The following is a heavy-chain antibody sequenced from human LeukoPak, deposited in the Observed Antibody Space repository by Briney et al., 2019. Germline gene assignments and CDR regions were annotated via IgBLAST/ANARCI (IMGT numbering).Heavy chain of an antibody. J-gene: IGHJ4*02. CDR1: GGSISSYY. Sequence: SETLSLTCTVSGGSISSYYWSWIRQPPGKGLEWIGYIYYSGSTNYNPSLKSRVTISVDTSKNQFSLKLSSVTAADTAVYYCARSFSLYYYDSSGYNYWGQGTLVTVSS. CDR2: IYYSGST. V-gene: IGHV4-59*12. CDR3: ARSFSLYYYDSSGYNY. D-gene: IGHD3-22*01.